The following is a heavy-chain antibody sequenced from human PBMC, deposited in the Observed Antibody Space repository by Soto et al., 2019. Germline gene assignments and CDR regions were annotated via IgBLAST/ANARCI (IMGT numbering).Heavy chain of an antibody. CDR3: ARVQSGSYALYYFDY. V-gene: IGHV4-59*01. CDR1: GGSTSGYY. Sequence: SETLSLTCTVSGGSTSGYYWSWIRQFPGQGLEWIGYIYYSGSTNYNPSLKSRVTISVDRSKNQFSPKLSSVTAGDTAVYFCARVQSGSYALYYFDYWGQGALVTVSS. J-gene: IGHJ4*02. D-gene: IGHD1-26*01. CDR2: IYYSGST.